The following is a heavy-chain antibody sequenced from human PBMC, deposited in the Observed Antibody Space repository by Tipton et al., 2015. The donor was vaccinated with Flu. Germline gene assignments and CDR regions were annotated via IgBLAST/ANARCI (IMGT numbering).Heavy chain of an antibody. D-gene: IGHD6-13*01. CDR1: GDAFNTDY. CDR3: ARHGYSSSWTPMGYYYGMDV. J-gene: IGHJ6*02. CDR2: IYYSGST. Sequence: PGLVKPSETLSLTCVFSGDAFNTDYWSWVRQPPGRALEWLGYIYYSGSTNYNPSLKSRVTISVDTSKNQFSLKLSSVTAADTAVYYCARHGYSSSWTPMGYYYGMDVWGQGTTVTVSS. V-gene: IGHV4-59*08.